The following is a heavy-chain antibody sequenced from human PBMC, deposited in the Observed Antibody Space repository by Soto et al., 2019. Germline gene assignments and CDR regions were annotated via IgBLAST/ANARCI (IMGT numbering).Heavy chain of an antibody. CDR3: ASSENYDFWSGYPNWFDP. CDR2: IYHTGTT. Sequence: SETLSLTCTVSGGSINSGGYSWTWIRQPPGKGLEWIGFIYHTGTTYHNPSLKSRVTISVDRSKNQFSLKLNSVTAADTAVYYCASSENYDFWSGYPNWFDPWGQGTLVTVSS. V-gene: IGHV4-30-2*02. CDR1: GGSINSGGYS. D-gene: IGHD3-3*01. J-gene: IGHJ5*02.